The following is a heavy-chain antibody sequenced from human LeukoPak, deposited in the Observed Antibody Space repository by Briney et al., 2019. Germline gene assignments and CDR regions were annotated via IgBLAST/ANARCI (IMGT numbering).Heavy chain of an antibody. CDR3: AKDRGYSGYGIDY. V-gene: IGHV3-30*18. CDR1: GFSFSTCG. D-gene: IGHD5-12*01. Sequence: PGGSLRLSCAASGFSFSTCGMHWVRQAPGKGLEWVADISYDGSDKYYADSVKGRFTISRDNFKNTLYLQMTSRRDGDTAVYYCAKDRGYSGYGIDYWGQGTLVTVSS. J-gene: IGHJ4*02. CDR2: ISYDGSDK.